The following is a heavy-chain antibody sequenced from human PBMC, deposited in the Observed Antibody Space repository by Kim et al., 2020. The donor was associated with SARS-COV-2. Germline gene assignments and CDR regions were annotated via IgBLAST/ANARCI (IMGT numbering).Heavy chain of an antibody. CDR3: VRDRRGAGDS. V-gene: IGHV1-69*08. CDR1: GGIFNTYT. CDR2: IVPVVGAL. J-gene: IGHJ4*02. D-gene: IGHD1-26*01. Sequence: SVKVSCKASGGIFNTYTFAWVRQAPGQRLEWMGRIVPVVGALNYAQKFQGRLTITADNPTTTAFMELNSLTSEDTAVYYCVRDRRGAGDSWGQGTLIIVSS.